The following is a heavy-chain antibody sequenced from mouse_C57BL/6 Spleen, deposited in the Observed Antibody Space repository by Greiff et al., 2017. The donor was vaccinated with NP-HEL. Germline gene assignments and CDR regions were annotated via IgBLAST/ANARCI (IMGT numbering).Heavy chain of an antibody. CDR1: GYAFSSSW. CDR3: ARSGSSDYYAMDY. V-gene: IGHV1-82*01. D-gene: IGHD1-1*01. Sequence: VQLQESGPELVKPGASVKISCKASGYAFSSSWMNWVKQRPGKGLEWIGRIYPGDGDTNYNGKFKGKATLTADKSSSTAYMQLSSLTSEDSAVYFCARSGSSDYYAMDYWGQGTSVTFSS. CDR2: IYPGDGDT. J-gene: IGHJ4*01.